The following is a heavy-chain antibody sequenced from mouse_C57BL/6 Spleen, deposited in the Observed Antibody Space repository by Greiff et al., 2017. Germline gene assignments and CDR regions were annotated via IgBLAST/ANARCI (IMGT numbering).Heavy chain of an antibody. J-gene: IGHJ4*01. Sequence: EVQLVESGGGLVKPGGSLKLSCAASGFTFSDYGMHWVRQATEKGLEWVAYISSGSSTIYYADTVKGRFTISRDNAKNTLFLQMTSLRSEDTAMYYCARKSNYFYAMDYWGQGTSVTVSS. D-gene: IGHD2-5*01. CDR1: GFTFSDYG. V-gene: IGHV5-17*01. CDR2: ISSGSSTI. CDR3: ARKSNYFYAMDY.